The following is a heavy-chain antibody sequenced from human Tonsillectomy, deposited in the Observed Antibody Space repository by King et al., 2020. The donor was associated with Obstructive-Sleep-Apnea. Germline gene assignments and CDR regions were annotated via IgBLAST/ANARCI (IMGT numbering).Heavy chain of an antibody. CDR3: ARGQGDSGSYYGVFDY. CDR2: IYSGGTT. Sequence: VQLVQSGGGLVQPGGSLRLSCAASGFIVSNHYMSWVRQTPEKGLEWVSVIYSGGTTYYKDSVKCRFTISRDNSKNTLYLLMNNLRAEDTAVYYCARGQGDSGSYYGVFDYWGQGALVTVSS. V-gene: IGHV3-66*01. CDR1: GFIVSNHY. D-gene: IGHD3-10*01. J-gene: IGHJ4*02.